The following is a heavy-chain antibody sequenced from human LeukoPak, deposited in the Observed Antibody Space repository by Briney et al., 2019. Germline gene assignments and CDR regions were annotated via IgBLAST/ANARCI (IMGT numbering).Heavy chain of an antibody. D-gene: IGHD1-14*01. J-gene: IGHJ4*02. CDR1: GGSFSGYY. CDR2: INHSGST. Sequence: SETLSLTCAVYGGSFSGYYWSWIRQPPGKGLEWIGEINHSGSTNYDPSLKSRVTISVDTSKNQFSLKLSSVTAADTAVYYCARGRMLPYFDYWGQGTLVTVSS. V-gene: IGHV4-34*01. CDR3: ARGRMLPYFDY.